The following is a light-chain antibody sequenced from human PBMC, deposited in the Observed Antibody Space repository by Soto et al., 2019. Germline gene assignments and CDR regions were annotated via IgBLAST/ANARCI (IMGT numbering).Light chain of an antibody. V-gene: IGLV3-21*04. CDR3: QVWDSSSDSGV. Sequence: SYELTQPPSVSVAPGKTARITCGGNNIGSKSVHWYQQKPGQAPVLVIYYDSDRPSGIPERFSGSNSGNTATLTISRVEAGDEADYYCQVWDSSSDSGVFGGGTKLT. J-gene: IGLJ2*01. CDR1: NIGSKS. CDR2: YDS.